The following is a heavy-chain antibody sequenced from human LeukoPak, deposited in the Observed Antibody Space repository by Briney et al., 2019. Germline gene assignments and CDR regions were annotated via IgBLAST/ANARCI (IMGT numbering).Heavy chain of an antibody. CDR2: ISYDGSNK. Sequence: GGSLRLSCAASGFTFSSYGMHWVRQAPGKGLEWVAVISYDGSNKYYADSVKGRFTISRDNSKNTLYLQMNSLRAEDTAVYYCAKDRDGSHYLDYWGQGTLVTVSS. D-gene: IGHD1-26*01. CDR3: AKDRDGSHYLDY. V-gene: IGHV3-30*18. J-gene: IGHJ4*02. CDR1: GFTFSSYG.